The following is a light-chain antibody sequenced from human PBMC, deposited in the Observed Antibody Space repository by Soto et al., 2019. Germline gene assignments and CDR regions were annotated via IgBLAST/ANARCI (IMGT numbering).Light chain of an antibody. CDR3: RSYDSSLSRV. CDR2: GNS. CDR1: SSNIGAGYD. Sequence: QSALTQPPSVSGSPGQRVTISCTGSSSNIGAGYDVYWYQQLPGTAPKLLIYGNSNRPSGVPDRFSGSKSGTSASLAITGLQAEDEADYYCRSYDSSLSRVFGGGTKLTVL. V-gene: IGLV1-40*01. J-gene: IGLJ2*01.